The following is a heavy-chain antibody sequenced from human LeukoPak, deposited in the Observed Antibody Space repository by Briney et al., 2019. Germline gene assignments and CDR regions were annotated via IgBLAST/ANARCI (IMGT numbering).Heavy chain of an antibody. Sequence: SETLSLTCTVSGGSISSYYWGWIRQPPGKGLEWIGSIYYSGSTYYNPSLKSRVTISVDTSKNQFSLKLSSVTAADTAVYYCARDRRGIAAAGSFGFDYWGQGTLVTVSS. CDR2: IYYSGST. D-gene: IGHD6-13*01. CDR1: GGSISSYY. CDR3: ARDRRGIAAAGSFGFDY. J-gene: IGHJ4*02. V-gene: IGHV4-39*07.